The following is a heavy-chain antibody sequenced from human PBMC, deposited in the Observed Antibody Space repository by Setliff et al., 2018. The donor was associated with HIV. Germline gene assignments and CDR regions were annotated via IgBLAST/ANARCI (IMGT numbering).Heavy chain of an antibody. CDR1: GGSISSGDYY. CDR3: AREGRWLQLGYFDY. D-gene: IGHD5-12*01. Sequence: SETLSLTCTVSGGSISSGDYYWSWIRQPAGKELEWIGRIYISGSTNYNPSLKSRVTISEDTSKNHFSLKLTSVTAADTAVYYCAREGRWLQLGYFDYWGQGTLVTVSS. CDR2: IYISGST. V-gene: IGHV4-61*02. J-gene: IGHJ4*02.